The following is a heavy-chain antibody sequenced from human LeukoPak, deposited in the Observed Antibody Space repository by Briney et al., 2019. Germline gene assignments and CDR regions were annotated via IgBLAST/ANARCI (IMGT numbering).Heavy chain of an antibody. D-gene: IGHD4-17*01. V-gene: IGHV4-38-2*01. CDR3: ASAFTKSTVNGGY. J-gene: IGHJ4*02. Sequence: SETLSLTCAVSGYSISSGYYWGWIRQPPGKGLEWIGSIYHSGSTYYNPSLKSRVTISVDTSKNQFSLKLSSVTAADTAVYYCASAFTKSTVNGGYWGQGTLATVSS. CDR2: IYHSGST. CDR1: GYSISSGYY.